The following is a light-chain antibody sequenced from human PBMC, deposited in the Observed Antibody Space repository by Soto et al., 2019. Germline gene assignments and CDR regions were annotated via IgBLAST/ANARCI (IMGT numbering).Light chain of an antibody. Sequence: EIVLTQSPGTLSLSPGERATLSCRASQSVSSSYLAWYQQKPGQAPRLLIYGASSRATVIPDRFSGSGSGTDLTLTISRLEPEDFAVYYCQQYGSSLLFTFGPGTKVDIK. CDR2: GAS. J-gene: IGKJ3*01. CDR3: QQYGSSLLFT. V-gene: IGKV3-20*01. CDR1: QSVSSSY.